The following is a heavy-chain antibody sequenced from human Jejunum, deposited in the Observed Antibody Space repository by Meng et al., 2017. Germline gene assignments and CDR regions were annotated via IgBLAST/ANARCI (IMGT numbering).Heavy chain of an antibody. V-gene: IGHV4-31*03. Sequence: QAQLQGAGPGLVNPLQTLSLPCNVPGGSLRTGSYYWSWIRQHPGKGLEWIGYIYYTGSTFYNPSLKSRVSISLETSKNQFSLKVTSVTAADTAFYYCARLGITETIGGFDPWGQGILVTVSS. J-gene: IGHJ5*02. CDR2: IYYTGST. D-gene: IGHD1-7*01. CDR1: GGSLRTGSYY. CDR3: ARLGITETIGGFDP.